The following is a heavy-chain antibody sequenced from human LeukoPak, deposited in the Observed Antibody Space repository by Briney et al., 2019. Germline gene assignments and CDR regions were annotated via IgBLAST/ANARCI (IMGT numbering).Heavy chain of an antibody. D-gene: IGHD3-22*01. J-gene: IGHJ4*02. Sequence: PGGSLRLSCAASGFTFSSYSMNWVRQAPGKGLEWVSSISSSSSYIYYADSVKGRFTISRDNAKNSLYLQMNSLRAEDTAVYYCARADSSGGTFDYWGQGTVVPVSS. CDR3: ARADSSGGTFDY. V-gene: IGHV3-21*01. CDR1: GFTFSSYS. CDR2: ISSSSSYI.